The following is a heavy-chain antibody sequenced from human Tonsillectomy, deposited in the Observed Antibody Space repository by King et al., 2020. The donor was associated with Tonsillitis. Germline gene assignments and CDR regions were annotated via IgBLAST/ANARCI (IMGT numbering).Heavy chain of an antibody. Sequence: QLQESGPGLVKPSETLSLTCTVSGGSISRSSYDWGWIRQPPGKGLEWIGSIYYSGSTYYNPSLKSRVTISVDTSNHRFSLKLSSMTAADTAVYYCARSVSGETQFYFDYWGQGTLVTVSS. CDR3: ARSVSGETQFYFDY. J-gene: IGHJ4*02. V-gene: IGHV4-39*07. D-gene: IGHD5/OR15-5a*01. CDR2: IYYSGST. CDR1: GGSISRSSYD.